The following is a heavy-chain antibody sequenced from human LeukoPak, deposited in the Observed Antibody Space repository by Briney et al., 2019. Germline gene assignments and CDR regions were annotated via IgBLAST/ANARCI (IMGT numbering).Heavy chain of an antibody. J-gene: IGHJ3*02. Sequence: ASVKVSCKASGYXFTIYGVNWVRQAPGQGLEWMGWISAYNGHTIYAQSFQGRVTLTTDTSTNTAYMELRSLRSDDTAVYYCARGPSIAARYDAFDIWGQGTMVTVSS. V-gene: IGHV1-18*01. CDR2: ISAYNGHT. CDR1: GYXFTIYG. D-gene: IGHD6-6*01. CDR3: ARGPSIAARYDAFDI.